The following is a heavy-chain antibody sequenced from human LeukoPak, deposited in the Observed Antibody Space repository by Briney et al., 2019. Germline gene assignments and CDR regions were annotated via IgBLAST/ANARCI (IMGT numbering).Heavy chain of an antibody. V-gene: IGHV4-38-2*01. J-gene: IGHJ4*02. CDR2: IHHSGST. D-gene: IGHD3-22*01. CDR3: ARHYYYDSSGYPLDY. Sequence: SETLSLTCAVSDYSISSGYYWGWIRQPPGKGLEWIGSIHHSGSTYYNPSLKSRVTISVDTSKNQFSLKLSSVTAADTAVYYCARHYYYDSSGYPLDYWGQGTLVTVSS. CDR1: DYSISSGYY.